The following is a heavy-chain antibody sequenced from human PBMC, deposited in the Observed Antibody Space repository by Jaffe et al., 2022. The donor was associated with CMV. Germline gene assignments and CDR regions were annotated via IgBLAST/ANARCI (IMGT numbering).Heavy chain of an antibody. Sequence: EVQLVESGGGLVQPGGSLRLSCAASGFTFSSYEMNWVRQAPGKGLEWVSYISSSGSTIYYADSVKGRFTISRDNAKNSLYLQMNSLRAEDTAVYYCASPRAEIAAAVRGNYWGQGTLVTVSS. CDR3: ASPRAEIAAAVRGNY. D-gene: IGHD6-13*01. V-gene: IGHV3-48*03. CDR1: GFTFSSYE. J-gene: IGHJ4*02. CDR2: ISSSGSTI.